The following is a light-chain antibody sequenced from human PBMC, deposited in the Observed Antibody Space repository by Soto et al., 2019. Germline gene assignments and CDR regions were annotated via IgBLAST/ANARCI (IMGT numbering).Light chain of an antibody. J-gene: IGKJ2*01. Sequence: VLTQSPGTLSLSPGERATLSCRASQTIDNTLAWYQRKPGQAPRLLIYDASTRATGVPARFSGSGSGTDFTLTISSLQSEDFAVYYCQHYNYWPYTFGQGTKVDNK. CDR2: DAS. CDR3: QHYNYWPYT. V-gene: IGKV3-15*01. CDR1: QTIDNT.